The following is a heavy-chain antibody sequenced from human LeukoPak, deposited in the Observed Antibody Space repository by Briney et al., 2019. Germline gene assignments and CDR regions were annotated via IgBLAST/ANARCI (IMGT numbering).Heavy chain of an antibody. D-gene: IGHD6-13*01. V-gene: IGHV1-69*05. CDR1: GGTFSSYA. Sequence: GSSVKVSCKASGGTFSSYAISWVRQAPGQGLGWMGRIIPTFGTANYAQKFQGRVTITTDESTSTAYMELSSLRSEDTAVYYCAREGIAAAGTVVPFDPWGQGTLVTVSS. J-gene: IGHJ5*02. CDR3: AREGIAAAGTVVPFDP. CDR2: IIPTFGTA.